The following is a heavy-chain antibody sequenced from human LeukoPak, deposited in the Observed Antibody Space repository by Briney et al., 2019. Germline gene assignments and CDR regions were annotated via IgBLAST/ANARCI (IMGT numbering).Heavy chain of an antibody. CDR3: ARVTHDILTGYSGGTYYYYYMDV. CDR1: GYTFTSYD. Sequence: ASVTVSFKASGYTFTSYDINWVRQATGQGREGMGWMNPNSGNTGYAQKFQGRVTMTRNTSISTAYMELSSLRSEDTAVYYCARVTHDILTGYSGGTYYYYYMDVWGKGTTVTISS. J-gene: IGHJ6*03. CDR2: MNPNSGNT. V-gene: IGHV1-8*01. D-gene: IGHD3-9*01.